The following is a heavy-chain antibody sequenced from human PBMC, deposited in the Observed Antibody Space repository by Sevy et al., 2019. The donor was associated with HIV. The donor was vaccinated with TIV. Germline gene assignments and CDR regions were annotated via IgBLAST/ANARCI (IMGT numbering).Heavy chain of an antibody. V-gene: IGHV1-69*13. Sequence: ASVKVSCKASGGTFSSYAISWVRQAPGQGLEWMGGIIPIFGTANYAQKFQGRVTITADESTSTAYMELSSLRSEDTAVYYCARSHPLGRHHYGSGSYYNDLVGYYYGMDVWGQGTTVTVSS. CDR2: IIPIFGTA. CDR1: GGTFSSYA. D-gene: IGHD3-10*01. J-gene: IGHJ6*02. CDR3: ARSHPLGRHHYGSGSYYNDLVGYYYGMDV.